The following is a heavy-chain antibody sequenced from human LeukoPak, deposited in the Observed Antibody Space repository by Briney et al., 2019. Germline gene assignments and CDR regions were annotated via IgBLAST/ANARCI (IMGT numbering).Heavy chain of an antibody. CDR3: AREDWILNYFDY. CDR2: IYSGGST. D-gene: IGHD1-1*01. J-gene: IGHJ4*02. V-gene: IGHV3-66*01. Sequence: GGSLRLSCSASGFTFSSYSMNWVRQAPGKGLEWVSVIYSGGSTYYADSVKGRFTISRDNSKNTLYLQMNSLRAEDTAVYYCAREDWILNYFDYWGQGTLVTVSS. CDR1: GFTFSSYS.